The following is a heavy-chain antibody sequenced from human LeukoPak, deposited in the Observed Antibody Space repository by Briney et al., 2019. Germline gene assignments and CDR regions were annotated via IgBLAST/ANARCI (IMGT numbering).Heavy chain of an antibody. Sequence: GASVKVSCKASGYTFTSYGISWVRQAPGQGREWMGWISAYNGNTNCAQKLQGRVTMTTDTSTSTAYMELRSLRSDDTAVYYCARETLFPYCSSTSCPSDYWGQGTLVTVSS. CDR2: ISAYNGNT. CDR3: ARETLFPYCSSTSCPSDY. D-gene: IGHD2-2*01. J-gene: IGHJ4*02. CDR1: GYTFTSYG. V-gene: IGHV1-18*01.